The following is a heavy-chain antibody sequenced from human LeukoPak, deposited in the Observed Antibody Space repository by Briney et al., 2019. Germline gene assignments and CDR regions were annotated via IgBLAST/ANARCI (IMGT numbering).Heavy chain of an antibody. D-gene: IGHD3-22*01. CDR3: ARMYYYDSSGYYYMDV. CDR2: IYTSGST. CDR1: GGSISSYY. V-gene: IGHV4-4*07. J-gene: IGHJ6*03. Sequence: SETLSLTCTVSGGSISSYYWSWIRQPAGKGLEWIGRIYTSGSTNYNPSLKSRVTMSVDTSKNQFSLKLSSVTAADTAVYYCARMYYYDSSGYYYMDVWGKGTTVTVSS.